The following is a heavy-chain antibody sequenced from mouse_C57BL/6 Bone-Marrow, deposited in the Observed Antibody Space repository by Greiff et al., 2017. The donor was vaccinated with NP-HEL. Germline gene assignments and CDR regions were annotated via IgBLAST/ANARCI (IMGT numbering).Heavy chain of an antibody. CDR3: AREGDYDGFAY. J-gene: IGHJ3*01. CDR1: GYTFTSYG. CDR2: IYPRSGHT. D-gene: IGHD2-4*01. V-gene: IGHV1-81*01. Sequence: VQLQQSGAELARPGASVKLSCKASGYTFTSYGISWVKQRTGQGLEWIGEIYPRSGHTYYNEKFKGKATLTADKSSSTAYMELRSLTSEDSAVYFCAREGDYDGFAYWGQGTLVTVSA.